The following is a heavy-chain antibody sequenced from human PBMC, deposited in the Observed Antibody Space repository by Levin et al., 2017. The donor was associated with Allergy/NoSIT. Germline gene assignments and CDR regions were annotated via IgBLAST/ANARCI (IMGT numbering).Heavy chain of an antibody. CDR3: ARFPSYGGGYYYGMDV. V-gene: IGHV2-70*01. J-gene: IGHJ6*02. CDR2: IDWDDDN. Sequence: SGPTLVKPTQTLTLTCTFSGFSLSTSGMCVSWIRQPPGKALEWLALIDWDDDNYYSTSLKTRLTISKDTSKNQVVLKMTNMDPVETATYYCARFPSYGGGYYYGMDVWGQGTTVTVSS. D-gene: IGHD1-26*01. CDR1: GFSLSTSGMC.